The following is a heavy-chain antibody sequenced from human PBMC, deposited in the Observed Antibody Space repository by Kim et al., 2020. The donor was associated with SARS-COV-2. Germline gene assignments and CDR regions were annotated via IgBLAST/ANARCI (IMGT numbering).Heavy chain of an antibody. CDR2: IWHDGSNQ. CDR3: ARDSGSSLDV. J-gene: IGHJ6*02. Sequence: GGSLRLSCAASGFTFSIYGMHWVRQAPGKGLEWVAVIWHDGSNQYYADSVKGRFTISRDNPKHTLYLQMNSLRAEDTAVYYCARDSGSSLDVCGQGTTVTLSS. CDR1: GFTFSIYG. D-gene: IGHD3-10*01. V-gene: IGHV3-33*08.